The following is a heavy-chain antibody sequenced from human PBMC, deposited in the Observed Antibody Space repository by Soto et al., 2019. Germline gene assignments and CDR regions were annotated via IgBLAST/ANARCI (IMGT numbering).Heavy chain of an antibody. CDR1: GYTFNTYS. CDR2: ISGYSGDT. V-gene: IGHV1-18*01. CDR3: ARENVLSYVDTAMVDYFDY. D-gene: IGHD5-18*01. Sequence: ASVKVSCKASGYTFNTYSISWVRQAPGQGLEWMGWISGYSGDTHYAQKFQGRVTMTTDTSTSTAYMELRSLRSDDTAMYYCARENVLSYVDTAMVDYFDYWGQGTLVTVSS. J-gene: IGHJ4*02.